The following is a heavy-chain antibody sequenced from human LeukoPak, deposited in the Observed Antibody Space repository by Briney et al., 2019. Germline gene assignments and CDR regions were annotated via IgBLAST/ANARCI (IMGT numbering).Heavy chain of an antibody. Sequence: PSETLSLTCTVSGGSISSYYWSWIRQPPGKGLEWIGYIYYSGSTNYNPSLKSRVTISVDTSKNQFSLKLSSVTAADTAVYYCARAVAGGSDYGMDVWGQGTTVTVSS. J-gene: IGHJ6*02. CDR3: ARAVAGGSDYGMDV. CDR2: IYYSGST. V-gene: IGHV4-59*01. D-gene: IGHD6-19*01. CDR1: GGSISSYY.